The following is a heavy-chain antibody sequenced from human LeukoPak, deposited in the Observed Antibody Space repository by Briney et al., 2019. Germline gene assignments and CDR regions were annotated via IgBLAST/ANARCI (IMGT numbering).Heavy chain of an antibody. CDR2: ISDDGTSK. CDR3: ARVGGPGNWFDP. CDR1: GFTFSNQA. J-gene: IGHJ5*02. D-gene: IGHD3-10*01. V-gene: IGHV3-30*04. Sequence: GGSLRLSCVTSGFTFSNQAMPWVRKGPGKGLEWVAVISDDGTSKFYADSVKGRFTIFRDNSKNTLFLQINSLRAEDTAVYYCARVGGPGNWFDPWGQGTLVTVSS.